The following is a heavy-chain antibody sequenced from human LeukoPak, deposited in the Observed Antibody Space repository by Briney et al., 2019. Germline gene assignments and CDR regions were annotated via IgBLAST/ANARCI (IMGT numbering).Heavy chain of an antibody. J-gene: IGHJ4*02. V-gene: IGHV3-7*04. CDR2: IKQDGSEK. Sequence: GSLRLSCAGSGFTLSCFLMSWVRQGPGKGLEWVANIKQDGSEKYYVDSVKGRFTISRDNAKNSLYLQMNSLRAEDTAVYYCARGIDYWGQGTLVTVSS. CDR1: GFTLSCFL. CDR3: ARGIDY.